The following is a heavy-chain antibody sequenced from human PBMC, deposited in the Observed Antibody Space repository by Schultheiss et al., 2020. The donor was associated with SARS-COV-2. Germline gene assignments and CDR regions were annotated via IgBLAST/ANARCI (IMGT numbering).Heavy chain of an antibody. CDR1: GYTFTKYF. CDR3: ARDLYDFWSGNAGEWFDP. CDR2: INPNSGGT. J-gene: IGHJ5*02. Sequence: ASVKVSCKASGYTFTKYFTQWVRQGPGQGLEWMGWINPNSGGTNYAQKFQGRVTMTRDTSISTAYMELSRLRSDDTAVYYCARDLYDFWSGNAGEWFDPWGQGTLVTVSS. D-gene: IGHD3-3*01. V-gene: IGHV1-2*02.